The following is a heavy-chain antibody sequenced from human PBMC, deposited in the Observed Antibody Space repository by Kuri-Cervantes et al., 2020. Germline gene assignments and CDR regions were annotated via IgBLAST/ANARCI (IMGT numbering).Heavy chain of an antibody. J-gene: IGHJ3*02. D-gene: IGHD2-15*01. CDR3: ARGKLLVHAFDI. CDR2: ISGSGTST. Sequence: GGSLKISCAASGFTFGSYTMNWVRPAPGKRLEWVSVISGSGTSTDYADSVKGRFTMSRYNSKNTLYLQMNSLRAEDTAVYYCARGKLLVHAFDIWGQGTMVTVSS. CDR1: GFTFGSYT. V-gene: IGHV3-23*01.